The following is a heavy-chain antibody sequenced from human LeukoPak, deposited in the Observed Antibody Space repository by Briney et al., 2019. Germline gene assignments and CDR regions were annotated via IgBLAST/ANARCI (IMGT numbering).Heavy chain of an antibody. CDR2: IYYVVRKK. CDR3: AKDPSSYYYDSSGYYPGY. V-gene: IGHV3-30*18. D-gene: IGHD3-22*01. Sequence: PGGALRLSCAASVFTFRVYGMRCGRAAPGKGREWGALIYYVVRKKDYVDSVRGRFSISRDNSTKTRYLQISTVRAEDTAVCISAKDPSSYYYDSSGYYPGYWGQGTLVTVSS. J-gene: IGHJ4*02. CDR1: VFTFRVYG.